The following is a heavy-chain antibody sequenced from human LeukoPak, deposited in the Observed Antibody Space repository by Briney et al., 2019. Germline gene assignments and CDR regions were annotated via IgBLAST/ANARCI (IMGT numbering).Heavy chain of an antibody. D-gene: IGHD2-15*01. V-gene: IGHV1-2*02. CDR2: INPNSGGT. CDR1: GYTFTGYY. Sequence: ASVKVSCKASGYTFTGYYMHWVRQAPGQGLEWMGWINPNSGGTNYAQKFQGRVTMTRDTSISTAYMELSRLRSDDTAAYYCARDSRSSPTPTLAYWGQGTLVTVSS. J-gene: IGHJ4*02. CDR3: ARDSRSSPTPTLAY.